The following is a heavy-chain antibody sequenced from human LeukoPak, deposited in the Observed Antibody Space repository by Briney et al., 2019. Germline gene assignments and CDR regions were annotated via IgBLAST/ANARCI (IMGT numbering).Heavy chain of an antibody. D-gene: IGHD3-16*01. CDR1: GFTFNSYS. J-gene: IGHJ4*02. V-gene: IGHV3-48*01. Sequence: PGGSLRLSCAASGFTFNSYSMNWIRQAPGKGLEWVSSVSSSSSIIHYADSVKGRFTISRDNAKNSLYLHMNSLRVEDTAVYYCARDSSLGDYDFWGQGTLVTVSS. CDR3: ARDSSLGDYDF. CDR2: VSSSSSII.